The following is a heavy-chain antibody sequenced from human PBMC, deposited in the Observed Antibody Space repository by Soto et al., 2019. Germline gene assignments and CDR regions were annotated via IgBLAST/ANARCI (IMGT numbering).Heavy chain of an antibody. Sequence: QITLKESGPTLVKPTQTLTLTCTFSGFSLSTSGVGVGWIRQPPGKALEWLALIYWDDDKRYSPSLKSRLTITKDTSKNQVVLTMTNMDPVDTAAYYCAHSAVKDIAGAGQFDYWGQGTLVTVSS. J-gene: IGHJ4*02. CDR1: GFSLSTSGVG. CDR2: IYWDDDK. V-gene: IGHV2-5*02. CDR3: AHSAVKDIAGAGQFDY. D-gene: IGHD6-19*01.